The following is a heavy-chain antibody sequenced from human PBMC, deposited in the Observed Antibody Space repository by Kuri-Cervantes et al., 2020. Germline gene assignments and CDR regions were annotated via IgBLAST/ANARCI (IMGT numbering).Heavy chain of an antibody. CDR1: GYTFTSYG. CDR2: ISAYNSNT. CDR3: AREFITMVRGVIPRVFDY. V-gene: IGHV1-18*01. J-gene: IGHJ4*02. Sequence: ASVKVSCKASGYTFTSYGISWVRQAPGQGLEWMGWISAYNSNTNYAQKLQGRVTMTTDTSTSTAYMELRSLRSDDTAVYYCAREFITMVRGVIPRVFDYWGQGTLVTVSS. D-gene: IGHD3-10*01.